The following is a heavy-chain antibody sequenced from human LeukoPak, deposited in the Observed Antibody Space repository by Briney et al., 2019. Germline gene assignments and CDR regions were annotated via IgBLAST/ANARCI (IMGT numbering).Heavy chain of an antibody. V-gene: IGHV3-23*01. D-gene: IGHD2-21*02. Sequence: GGSLRLSCAASGFTFSSYAMSWVRQAPGKGLEWVSAISRSGGSTYYADSVKGRFTISRDNSKNTLYLQMNSLRAEDTAVYYCVYCGGDCYFGPFDYWGQGTLVTVSS. CDR3: VYCGGDCYFGPFDY. CDR1: GFTFSSYA. CDR2: ISRSGGST. J-gene: IGHJ4*02.